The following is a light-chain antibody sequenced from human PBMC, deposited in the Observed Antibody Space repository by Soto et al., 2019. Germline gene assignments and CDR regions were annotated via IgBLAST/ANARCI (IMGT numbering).Light chain of an antibody. J-gene: IGKJ2*02. CDR2: EAS. V-gene: IGKV3-11*01. CDR3: QQRTNWPRGT. CDR1: QSVRNF. Sequence: EVVLTQSPATLPLSPGERATLSCRASQSVRNFLAWYQQKPGQAPRLLIYEASNRAAGIPARVSGSGSGTDFTLTISSLEPDDFGVYYCQQRTNWPRGTFGQGTNLEI.